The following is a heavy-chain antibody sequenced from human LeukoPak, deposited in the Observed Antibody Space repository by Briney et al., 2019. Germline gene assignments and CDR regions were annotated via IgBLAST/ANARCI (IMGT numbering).Heavy chain of an antibody. Sequence: GESLKISCKGSGYSFTSYWIAWVRQTLGKGLEWVGIIYPDDPKIRYSPSFQGQVTISADKSISTAYLQWSSLKASDTAMYYCARTFGESPLNYYYGMDVWGQGTTVTVSS. CDR3: ARTFGESPLNYYYGMDV. CDR1: GYSFTSYW. J-gene: IGHJ6*02. CDR2: IYPDDPKI. D-gene: IGHD3-10*01. V-gene: IGHV5-51*01.